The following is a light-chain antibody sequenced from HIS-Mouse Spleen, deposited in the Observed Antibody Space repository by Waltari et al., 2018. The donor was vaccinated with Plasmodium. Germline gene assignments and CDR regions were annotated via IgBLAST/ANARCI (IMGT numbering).Light chain of an antibody. J-gene: IGKJ2*01. CDR1: PGISNY. CDR2: AAS. CDR3: QKYNSAPHT. Sequence: DIQMTQSPSSLSASVGDRVTIPCRASPGISNYIAWYQQKPGKVPKLLIYAASTLQSGVPSRFSGSGSGTDFTLTISSLQPEDVATYYCQKYNSAPHTFGQGTKLEIK. V-gene: IGKV1-27*01.